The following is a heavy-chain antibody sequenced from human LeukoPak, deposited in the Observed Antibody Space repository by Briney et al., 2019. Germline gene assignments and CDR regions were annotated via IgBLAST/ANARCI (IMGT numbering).Heavy chain of an antibody. CDR3: AKDGHDILTGHLDY. V-gene: IGHV3-23*01. Sequence: PGGSLRLSCAASGFTFSSYAMNWVRQAPGKGLEWVSVISGGGASTYYADSVKGRFTISRDNSKNTLYLQMNSLRAEDTAIFYCAKDGHDILTGHLDYWGQGTVVTVSS. CDR2: ISGGGAST. D-gene: IGHD3-9*01. J-gene: IGHJ4*02. CDR1: GFTFSSYA.